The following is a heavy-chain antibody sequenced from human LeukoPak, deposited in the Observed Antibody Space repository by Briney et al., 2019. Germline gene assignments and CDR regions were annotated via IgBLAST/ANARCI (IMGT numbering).Heavy chain of an antibody. CDR2: IYTNGST. CDR3: ARESVTTSYYYYYMDV. V-gene: IGHV4-4*07. Sequence: SETLSLTCTASGCSISSYYLSWIRQPAGKGLEWIGRIYTNGSTNDNPSLKSRVTMSVDTSKNQFSLKLRSVTAADTAVYYCARESVTTSYYYYYMDVWGKGTTVTISS. CDR1: GCSISSYY. D-gene: IGHD4-17*01. J-gene: IGHJ6*03.